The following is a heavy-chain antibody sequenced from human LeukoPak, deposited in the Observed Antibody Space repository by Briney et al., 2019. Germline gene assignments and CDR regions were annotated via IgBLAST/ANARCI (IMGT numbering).Heavy chain of an antibody. Sequence: GDSLKISCKGSGHTFSISWIGWVRQKPGEGLEWMGIIYVGDSDTRYNPSFQGQVTISADRSTSTAYLQWSSLKSSDTAIYYCARCGQYDAYRVWGQGTLVSVSS. CDR3: ARCGQYDAYRV. D-gene: IGHD2-21*01. CDR2: IYVGDSDT. V-gene: IGHV5-51*01. CDR1: GHTFSISW. J-gene: IGHJ3*01.